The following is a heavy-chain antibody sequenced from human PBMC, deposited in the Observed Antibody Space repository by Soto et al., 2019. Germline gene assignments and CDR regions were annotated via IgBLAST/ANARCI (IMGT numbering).Heavy chain of an antibody. D-gene: IGHD2-2*01. Sequence: PGGSLRLSCAASGFTFSSYGMHWVRQAPGKGLEWVAVIWYDGSNKYYADSVKGRFTISRDNSKNTLYLQMNSLRAEDTAVYYCARDYKDIVVVPAANYYYYMDVWGKGTTVTVSS. CDR3: ARDYKDIVVVPAANYYYYMDV. V-gene: IGHV3-33*01. J-gene: IGHJ6*03. CDR2: IWYDGSNK. CDR1: GFTFSSYG.